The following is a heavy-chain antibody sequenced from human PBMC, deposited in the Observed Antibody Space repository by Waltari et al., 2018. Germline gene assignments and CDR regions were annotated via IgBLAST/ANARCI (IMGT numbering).Heavy chain of an antibody. J-gene: IGHJ1*01. Sequence: QVQLQQWGAGLLKPSETLSLTCAVYGGSLSGAYWTWIRKSPGKGLEWMAEISHTGITYYNPSLKSRVTMSVDTSRNHFSLKMTSVTAADSALYYCARASGGVRPVFWGWGHTWGLWGQGAQVTVSS. V-gene: IGHV4-34*01. CDR1: GGSLSGAY. CDR2: ISHTGIT. CDR3: ARASGGVRPVFWGWGHTWGL. D-gene: IGHD3-16*01.